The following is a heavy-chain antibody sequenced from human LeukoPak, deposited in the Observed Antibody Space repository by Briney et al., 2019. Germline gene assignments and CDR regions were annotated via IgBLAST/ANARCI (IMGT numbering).Heavy chain of an antibody. CDR3: ARDLRYFDWSGQFDY. D-gene: IGHD3-9*01. V-gene: IGHV3-21*01. CDR2: ISSSSSYI. CDR1: GFTFSSYS. Sequence: GGSLRLSCAASGFTFSSYSMNWVRQAPGKGLERVSSISSSSSYIYYADSVKGRFTISRDNAKNSLYLQMNSLRAEDTAVYYCARDLRYFDWSGQFDYWGQGTLVTVSS. J-gene: IGHJ4*02.